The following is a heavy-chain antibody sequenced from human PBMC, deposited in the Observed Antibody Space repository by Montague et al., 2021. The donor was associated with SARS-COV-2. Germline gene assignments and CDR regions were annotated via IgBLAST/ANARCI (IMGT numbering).Heavy chain of an antibody. D-gene: IGHD3-10*01. CDR1: SGSIISSGYY. J-gene: IGHJ4*02. Sequence: SETLSLTCSVSSGSIISSGYYWGWIRQPPGKELEWIGNIYYSGTTYYNPSLQSRGTISVDTSKNHFSLRLSSVTAADTAVYFCARGMSRGVTTPFDYWGQGSQVTVSS. V-gene: IGHV4-39*02. CDR3: ARGMSRGVTTPFDY. CDR2: IYYSGTT.